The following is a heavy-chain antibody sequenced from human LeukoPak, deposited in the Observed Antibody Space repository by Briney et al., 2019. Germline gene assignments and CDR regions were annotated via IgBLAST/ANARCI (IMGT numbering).Heavy chain of an antibody. J-gene: IGHJ4*02. D-gene: IGHD5-18*01. CDR2: IYSGGST. CDR3: ARYSSYPTYYFDY. Sequence: PGGSLRLSCAASGFTFSSYAMSWVRQAPGKGLEWVSVIYSGGSTYYADSVKGRFTISRDNSKNTLYLQMNSLRAEDTAVYYCARYSSYPTYYFDYWGQGTLVTVSS. CDR1: GFTFSSYA. V-gene: IGHV3-53*01.